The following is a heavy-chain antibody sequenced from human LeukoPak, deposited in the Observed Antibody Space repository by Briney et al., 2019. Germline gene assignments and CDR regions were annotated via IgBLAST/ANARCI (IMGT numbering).Heavy chain of an antibody. D-gene: IGHD3-10*01. CDR2: TWYDGSNN. Sequence: PGGSLRLSCAAHGFSFSEHGMHWVRQAPGKGPEWVTVTWYDGSNNHYADSVKGRFTISRDNSKNTVFLEMNSLRAEDTAVYHCANYRYFGSDEFYIWGPGTMVIVSS. V-gene: IGHV3-33*08. CDR1: GFSFSEHG. J-gene: IGHJ3*02. CDR3: ANYRYFGSDEFYI.